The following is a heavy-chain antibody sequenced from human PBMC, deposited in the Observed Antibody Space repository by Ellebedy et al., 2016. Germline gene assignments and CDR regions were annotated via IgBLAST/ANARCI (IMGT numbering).Heavy chain of an antibody. V-gene: IGHV4-59*01. CDR1: GGSISSYY. CDR3: ARTQYYYDTSGYYYFDY. CDR2: IYYTGST. D-gene: IGHD3-22*01. Sequence: SETLSLXXIVSGGSISSYYWSWIRQPPGKGLEWIGYIYYTGSTNYNPSLKSRVTISEDTSKNQFSLKLSSVTAADTAVYYCARTQYYYDTSGYYYFDYWGQGTLVTVSS. J-gene: IGHJ4*02.